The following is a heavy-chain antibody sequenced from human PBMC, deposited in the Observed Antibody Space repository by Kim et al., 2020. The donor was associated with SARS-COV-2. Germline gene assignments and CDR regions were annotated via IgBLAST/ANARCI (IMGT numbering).Heavy chain of an antibody. CDR3: ARGDGYNSFFDY. J-gene: IGHJ4*02. D-gene: IGHD5-12*01. Sequence: YYADSVKGRFTISRDNSKNTLYLQMNSLRAEDTAVYYCARGDGYNSFFDYWGQGTLVTVSS. V-gene: IGHV3-30*01.